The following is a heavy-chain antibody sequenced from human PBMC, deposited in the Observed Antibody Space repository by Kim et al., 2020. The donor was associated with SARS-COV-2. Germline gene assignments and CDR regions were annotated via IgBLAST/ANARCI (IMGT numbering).Heavy chain of an antibody. V-gene: IGHV3-21*01. J-gene: IGHJ4*02. Sequence: GGSLRLSCAASGFTFSSYSMNWVRQAPGKGLEWVSSISSSSSYIYYADSVKGRFTISRDNAKNSLYLQMNSLRAEDTAVYYCARDLRVWFGDQWRFALDYWGQGTLVTVSS. D-gene: IGHD3-10*01. CDR3: ARDLRVWFGDQWRFALDY. CDR1: GFTFSSYS. CDR2: ISSSSSYI.